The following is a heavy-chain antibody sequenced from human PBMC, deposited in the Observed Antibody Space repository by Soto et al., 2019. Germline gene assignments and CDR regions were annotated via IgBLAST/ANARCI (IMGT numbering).Heavy chain of an antibody. D-gene: IGHD6-13*01. CDR2: TYYRSKWYN. CDR3: ARDLGLAAAGSVPAFDI. Sequence: HSQTLSLTCAISGDSVSSNSAAWNWIRQPPSRGLEWLGRTYYRSKWYNDYAVSVKSRITINPDTSKNQFSLQLNSVTPEDTAVYYCARDLGLAAAGSVPAFDIWGQGTMVTVSS. V-gene: IGHV6-1*01. CDR1: GDSVSSNSAA. J-gene: IGHJ3*02.